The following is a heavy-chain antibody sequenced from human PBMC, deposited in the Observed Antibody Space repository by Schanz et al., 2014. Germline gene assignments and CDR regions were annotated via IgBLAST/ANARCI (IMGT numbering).Heavy chain of an antibody. Sequence: EVQLVESGGGLVQPGGSLRLSCAASGFTFSTSTMHWVRQAPGKGLEYVSSISSKGDMTFYGNSVKGRFTISRDNSKNTRYLQLGSLSAEDTAVYFCARDNRYYLCDYWGQGALVTVSS. V-gene: IGHV3-64*01. CDR2: ISSKGDMT. D-gene: IGHD3-16*02. CDR1: GFTFSTST. J-gene: IGHJ4*02. CDR3: ARDNRYYLCDY.